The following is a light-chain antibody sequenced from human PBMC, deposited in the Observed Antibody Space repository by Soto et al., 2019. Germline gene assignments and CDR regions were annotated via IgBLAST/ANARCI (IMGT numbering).Light chain of an antibody. Sequence: DIVLTQSPGTLSLSPGERATLSCRASQSVSSNYLAWYQQKPGQAPRLLVYGASTRATGVPDRFSGSGSGTDLTLTISRLEPEDFPVYHCQQYGSLSWTFGQGTKV. CDR1: QSVSSNY. J-gene: IGKJ1*01. V-gene: IGKV3-20*01. CDR2: GAS. CDR3: QQYGSLSWT.